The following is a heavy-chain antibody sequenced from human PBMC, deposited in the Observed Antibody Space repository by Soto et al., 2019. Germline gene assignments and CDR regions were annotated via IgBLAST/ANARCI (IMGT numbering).Heavy chain of an antibody. V-gene: IGHV4-39*01. D-gene: IGHD3-3*01. CDR3: ARAYYDFWSGGHDAFDI. Sequence: QLQLQESGPGLVKPSETLSLTCTVSGGSISSSSYYWGWIRQPPGKGLEWIGSIYYSGSTYYNPSLKSLVTISVYTSKNQFALKMSSVTAADTAVYYCARAYYDFWSGGHDAFDIWGQGTMVTGSS. J-gene: IGHJ3*02. CDR2: IYYSGST. CDR1: GGSISSSSYY.